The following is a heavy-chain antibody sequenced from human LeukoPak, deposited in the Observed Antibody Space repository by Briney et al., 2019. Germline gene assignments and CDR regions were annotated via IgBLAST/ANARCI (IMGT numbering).Heavy chain of an antibody. V-gene: IGHV3-21*01. D-gene: IGHD5-12*01. Sequence: PGGSLRLSCAASGFSFSNYSMNWVRQAPGKGLEWVSSITSLGTYTYYADSVKGRFTISRDNANNSLSLQMNSLRGEDTAVYYCARIFLTYSGYDLNFFDSWGQGALVTVSP. CDR1: GFSFSNYS. CDR2: ITSLGTYT. CDR3: ARIFLTYSGYDLNFFDS. J-gene: IGHJ4*02.